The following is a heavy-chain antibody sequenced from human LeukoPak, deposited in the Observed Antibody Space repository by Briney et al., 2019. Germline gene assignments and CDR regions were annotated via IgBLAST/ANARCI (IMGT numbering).Heavy chain of an antibody. CDR3: VSFYEAY. CDR2: INSDGSWT. Sequence: GGSLRLSCAASGNYWMHWVRRAPGKGLAWVSHINSDGSWTSYADSVKGRFTISKDNAKNTVYLQMNNLRAEDTAVYYCVSFYEAYWGRGTLVTVSS. CDR1: GNYW. V-gene: IGHV3-74*01. D-gene: IGHD2/OR15-2a*01. J-gene: IGHJ4*02.